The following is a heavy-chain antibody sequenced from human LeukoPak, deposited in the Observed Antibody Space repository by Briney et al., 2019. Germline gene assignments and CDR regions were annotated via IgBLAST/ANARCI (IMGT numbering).Heavy chain of an antibody. CDR1: GGSISSSSYY. J-gene: IGHJ5*02. Sequence: PSETLSLTCTVSGGSISSSSYYWGWIRQPPGKGLEWIGSIYYSGGTYYNLSLKGRVTISVDTSKSHFSLTLSSVTAADTAVYYCARHYSPVARNWFDPWGQGTLVIVSS. V-gene: IGHV4-39*01. CDR2: IYYSGGT. CDR3: ARHYSPVARNWFDP. D-gene: IGHD5-18*01.